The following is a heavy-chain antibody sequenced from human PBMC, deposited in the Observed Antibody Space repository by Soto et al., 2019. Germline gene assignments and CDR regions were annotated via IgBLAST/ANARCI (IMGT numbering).Heavy chain of an antibody. CDR1: GGSISSYF. Sequence: SETLSLTCTVSGGSISSYFWNWIRQPPGKGLEWIGYIYYSGSTNYNPSLKSRVSISLDTSKNQFSLKLSSVTAADTAVYYCARVGQTMVNWFDPWGQGTLVPVSS. D-gene: IGHD3-10*01. CDR2: IYYSGST. CDR3: ARVGQTMVNWFDP. J-gene: IGHJ5*02. V-gene: IGHV4-59*01.